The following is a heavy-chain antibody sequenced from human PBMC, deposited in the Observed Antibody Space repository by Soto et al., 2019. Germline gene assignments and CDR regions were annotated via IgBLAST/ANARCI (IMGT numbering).Heavy chain of an antibody. CDR2: IYHSGST. V-gene: IGHV4-30-2*01. D-gene: IGHD5-18*01. CDR3: AFFFSSRRRHTRYRSGLGIPAEQLIGSRHS. CDR1: GGSHSSGGHS. J-gene: IGHJ5*01. Sequence: SATLSRTCEVSGGSHSSGGHSWCWTRQNPARGLEWIAYIYHSGSTYYNPSLKSRVTISVDTSKNQFSLKLSSLTAADTAVDYCAFFFSSRRRHTRYRSGLGIPAEQLIGSRHS.